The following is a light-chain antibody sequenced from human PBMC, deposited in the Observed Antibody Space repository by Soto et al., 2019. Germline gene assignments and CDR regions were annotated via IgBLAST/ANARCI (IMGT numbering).Light chain of an antibody. Sequence: DIQMTQSPSSLSASVGDRVTITCRASQNIYTYLNWYHQKPGMAPKLLIYGASTLQSGVPSMFSGSGSGTNFTITISSLQPEDFATYYCQQRHSIPGTFGQGTKVDFK. J-gene: IGKJ1*01. V-gene: IGKV1-39*01. CDR2: GAS. CDR3: QQRHSIPGT. CDR1: QNIYTY.